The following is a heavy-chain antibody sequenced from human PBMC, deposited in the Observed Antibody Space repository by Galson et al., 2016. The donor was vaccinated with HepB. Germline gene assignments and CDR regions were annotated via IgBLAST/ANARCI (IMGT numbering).Heavy chain of an antibody. Sequence: SVKVSCKASGYTFTSYYIQWMRQAPGQGLEWMGIINPSGGSTNYAQNLQGRVTVTRDTSTSAVYMELSSLKSEDTAVYYWARGMVRGVSITFFDYWGQGTLVTVSS. CDR1: GYTFTSYY. J-gene: IGHJ4*02. V-gene: IGHV1-46*03. D-gene: IGHD3-10*01. CDR3: ARGMVRGVSITFFDY. CDR2: INPSGGST.